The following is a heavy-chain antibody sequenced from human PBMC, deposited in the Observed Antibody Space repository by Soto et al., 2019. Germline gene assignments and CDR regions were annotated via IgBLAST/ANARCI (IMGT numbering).Heavy chain of an antibody. D-gene: IGHD2-21*01. V-gene: IGHV1-46*03. Sequence: QVQLVQSGAEVKKPGASVKVSCKASGYTFISYYMHWVRQAPGQGLEWMGIINPSGGSTSYEQKFQGRVTMTRDKSTSTVYMELRSLRSEDTAVYYCARDSAIKARYHYYYMDVWGKGTTVTVSS. CDR1: GYTFISYY. CDR2: INPSGGST. J-gene: IGHJ6*03. CDR3: ARDSAIKARYHYYYMDV.